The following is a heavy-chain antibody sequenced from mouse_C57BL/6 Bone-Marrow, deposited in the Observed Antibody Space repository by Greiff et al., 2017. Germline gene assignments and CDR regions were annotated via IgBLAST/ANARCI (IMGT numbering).Heavy chain of an antibody. Sequence: EVQLQQSGAELVRPGASVKLSCTASGFNIKDDYMHWVKQRPEQGLEWIGWIDPENGATEYASKFQGKATITADTSSNTAYLPLSSLTSEDTAVYYCTTGGYYPDYWGQGTTLTVSS. J-gene: IGHJ2*01. CDR2: IDPENGAT. CDR1: GFNIKDDY. V-gene: IGHV14-4*01. D-gene: IGHD1-1*02. CDR3: TTGGYYPDY.